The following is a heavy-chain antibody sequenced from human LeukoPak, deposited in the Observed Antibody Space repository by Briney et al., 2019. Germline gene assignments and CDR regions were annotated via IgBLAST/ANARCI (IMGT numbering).Heavy chain of an antibody. Sequence: PSETLSLTCAVSGYSISSGYYWGWIRQPPGKGLEWIGSIYHSGSTYYNPSLKSRVTISVDTSKNQFSLKLSSVTAADTAVYYCARPREWYDYDSGLQHWGQGTLVTVSS. J-gene: IGHJ1*01. D-gene: IGHD3-22*01. CDR1: GYSISSGYY. CDR3: ARPREWYDYDSGLQH. V-gene: IGHV4-38-2*01. CDR2: IYHSGST.